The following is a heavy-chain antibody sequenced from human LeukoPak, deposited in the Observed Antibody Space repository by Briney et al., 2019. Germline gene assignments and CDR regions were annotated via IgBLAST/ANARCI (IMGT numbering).Heavy chain of an antibody. V-gene: IGHV4-39*01. Sequence: SETLSLTCTVSGGSISSSSYYWGWIRQPPGKGLEWIGSIYYSGSTYYSPSLKSRVTISVDTSKNQFSLKLSSVTAADTAVYYCASRGVMSSYYFDYWGQGTLVTVSS. CDR2: IYYSGST. D-gene: IGHD6-19*01. J-gene: IGHJ4*02. CDR3: ASRGVMSSYYFDY. CDR1: GGSISSSSYY.